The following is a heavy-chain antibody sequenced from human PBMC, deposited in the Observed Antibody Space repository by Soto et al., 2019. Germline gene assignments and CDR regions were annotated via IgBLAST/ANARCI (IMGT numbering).Heavy chain of an antibody. J-gene: IGHJ4*02. CDR1: DGSISPYY. D-gene: IGHD3-22*01. V-gene: IGHV4-59*08. Sequence: VQLQESGPGLVKPSETLSLICTVSDGSISPYYWSWIRQPPGKGLEWIGYIYYSGHTNDNPSLKSRVTISPDTSENHFSLRRMSVTAADTAVYYCARHPPRGNYYDASGADSWGQGTLVTVSS. CDR2: IYYSGHT. CDR3: ARHPPRGNYYDASGADS.